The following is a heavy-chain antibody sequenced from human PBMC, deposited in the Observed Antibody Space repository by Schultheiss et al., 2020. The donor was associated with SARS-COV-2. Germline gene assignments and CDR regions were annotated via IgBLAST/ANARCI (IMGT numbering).Heavy chain of an antibody. D-gene: IGHD3-3*01. CDR3: ARTYDFFSRYGMDV. CDR1: GGIFSSYA. Sequence: SVKVSCKSSGGIFSSYAISWVRQAPGQGLEWMGGIIPIIGIANYAQKFQGRVTMTTDTSTSTAYMELRSLRSDDTAVYYCARTYDFFSRYGMDVWGQGTTVTVSS. CDR2: IIPIIGIA. V-gene: IGHV1-69*10. J-gene: IGHJ6*02.